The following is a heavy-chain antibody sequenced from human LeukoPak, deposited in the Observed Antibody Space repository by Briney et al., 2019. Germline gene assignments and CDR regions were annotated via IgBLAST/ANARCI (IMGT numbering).Heavy chain of an antibody. Sequence: GGSLRLSCAASGFTFSSHAMHWVRQAPGKGLEWVAVISYDGSNKYYADSVKGRFTISRDNSKNTLYLQMSSLRAEDTAVYYCARGGYCSSTSCIWAFDYWGQGTLVTVSS. CDR1: GFTFSSHA. D-gene: IGHD2-2*01. CDR2: ISYDGSNK. V-gene: IGHV3-30-3*01. CDR3: ARGGYCSSTSCIWAFDY. J-gene: IGHJ4*02.